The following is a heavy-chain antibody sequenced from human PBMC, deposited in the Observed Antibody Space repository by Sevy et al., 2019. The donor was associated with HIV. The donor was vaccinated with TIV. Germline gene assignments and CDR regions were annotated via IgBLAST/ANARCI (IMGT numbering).Heavy chain of an antibody. Sequence: GGSLRLSCAATGFTFSNYAMHWVRQAPGKGMESVAIIWSDGAYQYHGDSVKGRFTISRDNSKNTLYLQMNNVRVEETAVYYCARGGYYYDNAAYYALDSWGQGTLVTVSS. CDR3: ARGGYYYDNAAYYALDS. J-gene: IGHJ4*02. CDR2: IWSDGAYQ. V-gene: IGHV3-33*01. CDR1: GFTFSNYA. D-gene: IGHD3-22*01.